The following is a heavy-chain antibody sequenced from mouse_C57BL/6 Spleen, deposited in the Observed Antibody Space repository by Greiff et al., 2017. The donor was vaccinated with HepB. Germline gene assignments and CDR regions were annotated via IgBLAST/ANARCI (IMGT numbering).Heavy chain of an antibody. D-gene: IGHD2-3*01. Sequence: VQLQQSGAELVKPGASVKMSCKASGYTFTSYWITWVKQRPGQGLEWIGDIYPGSGSTNYNEKFKSKATLTVDTSSSTAYLQLSSLTSEDSAVYYCASYDGYVFDYWGQGTTLTVSS. CDR3: ASYDGYVFDY. J-gene: IGHJ2*01. CDR2: IYPGSGST. V-gene: IGHV1-55*01. CDR1: GYTFTSYW.